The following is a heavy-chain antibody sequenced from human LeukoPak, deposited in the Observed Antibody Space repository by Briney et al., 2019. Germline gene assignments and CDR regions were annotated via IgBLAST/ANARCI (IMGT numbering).Heavy chain of an antibody. V-gene: IGHV3-15*01. CDR2: IKSKTDGGTT. D-gene: IGHD3-22*01. Sequence: GGSLRLSCAASGFTFSNAWMSWVRQAPGKGLEWVGRIKSKTDGGTTDYAAPVKGRFTISRDDSKNTLYLQMNSLKTEDTAVYYCTTSGQPSSDYFDYWGQGTLVTVSS. J-gene: IGHJ4*02. CDR3: TTSGQPSSDYFDY. CDR1: GFTFSNAW.